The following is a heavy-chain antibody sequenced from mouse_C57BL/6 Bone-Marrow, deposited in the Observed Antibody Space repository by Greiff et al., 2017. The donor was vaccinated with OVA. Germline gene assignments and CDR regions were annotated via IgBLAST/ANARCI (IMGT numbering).Heavy chain of an antibody. V-gene: IGHV5-6*01. J-gene: IGHJ1*03. Sequence: EVKLVESGGDLVKPGGSLKLSCAASGFTFSSYGMSWVRQTPDKRLEWVATISSGGSYTYYPDSVKGRFTISRDNAKNTLYLQMSSLKSEDTAMYYCARQIYYDSTVWGTGTTVTVSS. CDR1: GFTFSSYG. D-gene: IGHD2-4*01. CDR3: ARQIYYDSTV. CDR2: ISSGGSYT.